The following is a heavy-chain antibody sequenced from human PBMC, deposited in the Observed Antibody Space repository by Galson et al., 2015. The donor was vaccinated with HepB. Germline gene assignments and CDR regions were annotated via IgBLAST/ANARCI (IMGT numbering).Heavy chain of an antibody. V-gene: IGHV3-30*18. D-gene: IGHD4-17*01. CDR1: SYG. CDR2: ISYDGSNK. CDR3: AKDTGLYYYYYGMDV. J-gene: IGHJ6*02. Sequence: SYGMHWVRQAPGKGLEWVAVISYDGSNKYYADSVKGRFTISRDNSKNTLYLQMNSLRAEDTAVYYCAKDTGLYYYYYGMDVWGQGTTVTVSS.